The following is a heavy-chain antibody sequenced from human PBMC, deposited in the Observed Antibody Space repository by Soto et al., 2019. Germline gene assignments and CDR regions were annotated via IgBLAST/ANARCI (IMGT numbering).Heavy chain of an antibody. V-gene: IGHV3-74*01. CDR1: GFTFSSYW. Sequence: EVQLVESGGGLVQPGGSLRLSCAASGFTFSSYWIHWVRQAPGKGLVWVSRINSDGSSTGYADSVEGRFTISRDNAKNTLYLQMNSLRAEDTAVYYCARAGDYGDNTLYYWGQGTLVTVSS. CDR3: ARAGDYGDNTLYY. CDR2: INSDGSST. J-gene: IGHJ4*02. D-gene: IGHD4-17*01.